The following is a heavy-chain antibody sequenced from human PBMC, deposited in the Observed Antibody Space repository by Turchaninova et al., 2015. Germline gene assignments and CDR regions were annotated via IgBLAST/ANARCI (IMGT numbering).Heavy chain of an antibody. CDR3: AKPDTHSSGGDY. D-gene: IGHD6-6*01. Sequence: EVQLAESGGGLAQPGGSLRLSCEASGFIFNAYAMSWVRQAPGKGLGWVSSISGSAPSPFHAESVKGRFTISRDNSKNTLDLQMNNLRAEDTAVYYCAKPDTHSSGGDYWGQGTLVTVSS. J-gene: IGHJ4*02. CDR2: ISGSAPSP. CDR1: GFIFNAYA. V-gene: IGHV3-23*04.